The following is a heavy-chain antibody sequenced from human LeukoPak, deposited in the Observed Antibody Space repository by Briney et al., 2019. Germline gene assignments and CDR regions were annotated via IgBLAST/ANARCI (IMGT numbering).Heavy chain of an antibody. Sequence: GGSLRLSCAASGFTFSSYAMHWVRQAPGKGLEYVSAISSNGGSTYYANSVKGRFTFSRDNSKNTLYLQMGSLRAEDMAVYYCARTYSSSWYDYWGQGTLVTVSS. J-gene: IGHJ4*02. CDR1: GFTFSSYA. D-gene: IGHD6-13*01. V-gene: IGHV3-64*01. CDR2: ISSNGGST. CDR3: ARTYSSSWYDY.